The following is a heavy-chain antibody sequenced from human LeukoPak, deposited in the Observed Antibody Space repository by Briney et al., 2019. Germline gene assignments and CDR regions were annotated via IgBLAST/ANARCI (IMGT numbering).Heavy chain of an antibody. J-gene: IGHJ4*02. CDR3: AKPAAAGTGNYFDY. CDR1: GFTSSSYA. Sequence: GGSLRLSCAASGFTSSSYAMSWVRQAPGKGLEWVSGISGSGGSTYYADSVKGRFTISRDNSKNTLYLQMNSLRAEDTAVYYCAKPAAAGTGNYFDYWGQGTLVTVSS. V-gene: IGHV3-23*01. CDR2: ISGSGGST. D-gene: IGHD6-19*01.